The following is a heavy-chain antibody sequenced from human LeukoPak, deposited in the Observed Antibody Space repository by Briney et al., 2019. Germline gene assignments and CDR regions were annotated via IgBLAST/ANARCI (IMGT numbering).Heavy chain of an antibody. CDR1: GFTFSSYS. CDR2: ISSSRSYI. Sequence: GGSLILSCAPSGFTFSSYSMNWVRQAPGKGLEWVSYISSSRSYIYYADSVKGRFTISRDNAKNSLYLQMSSLRVEDTAVYYCAREHSGGGNYYDSSGYYRSFDYWGRGTPVTVSS. CDR3: AREHSGGGNYYDSSGYYRSFDY. V-gene: IGHV3-21*01. J-gene: IGHJ4*02. D-gene: IGHD3-22*01.